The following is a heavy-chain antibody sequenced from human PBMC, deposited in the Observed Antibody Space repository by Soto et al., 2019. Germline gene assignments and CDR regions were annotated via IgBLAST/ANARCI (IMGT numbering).Heavy chain of an antibody. V-gene: IGHV1-8*01. J-gene: IGHJ6*02. Sequence: QVQLLQSGAEVKKPGASVKVACKASGYTFTSYDINWVRQATGQGLEWMGWMNPNSGNTGYAQKFQGRVTMTRNTSISTAYMELSSLRSEDTAVYYCAREGDCISTSCYQQYGMDVWGQGTTVTVSS. CDR1: GYTFTSYD. CDR2: MNPNSGNT. D-gene: IGHD2-2*01. CDR3: AREGDCISTSCYQQYGMDV.